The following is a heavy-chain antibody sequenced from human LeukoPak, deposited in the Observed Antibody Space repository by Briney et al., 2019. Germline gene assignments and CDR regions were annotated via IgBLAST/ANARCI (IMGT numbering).Heavy chain of an antibody. J-gene: IGHJ3*02. CDR2: IYYSGST. CDR3: ARRRIAVAGASAFDI. CDR1: GGSISSGTYY. Sequence: SETLSLTCTVSGGSISSGTYYWGWIRQPPGKGLEWIASIYYSGSTYYNPSLKDRVTISLDTSKNQFSLKLSSVTAADTAVYYCARRRIAVAGASAFDIWGQGTMVTVSS. V-gene: IGHV4-39*07. D-gene: IGHD6-19*01.